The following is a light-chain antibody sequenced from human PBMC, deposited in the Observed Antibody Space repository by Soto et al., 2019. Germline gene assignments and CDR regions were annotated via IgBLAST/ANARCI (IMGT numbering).Light chain of an antibody. CDR1: SSDVAGYNY. CDR2: DVS. Sequence: QSALTQPASVSGSPGQSITISCTGTSSDVAGYNYVSWYQQHAGKAPKLMIYDVSNRPSGVSNRFSGSKSGNTASLTISGLQAEDEADYYCSSYTSSYSEVFGTGTKVTVL. CDR3: SSYTSSYSEV. V-gene: IGLV2-14*01. J-gene: IGLJ1*01.